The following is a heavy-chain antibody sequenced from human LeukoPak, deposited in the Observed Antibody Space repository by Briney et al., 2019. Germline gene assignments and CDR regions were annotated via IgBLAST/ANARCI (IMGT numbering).Heavy chain of an antibody. J-gene: IGHJ4*02. CDR1: GFTFSLYA. V-gene: IGHV3-23*01. D-gene: IGHD6-13*01. Sequence: PGGSLRLSCAASGFTFSLYAMTWVRQAPGEGLEWVSSISGSGFTTNYGDSVRGRFTISRDNSKNTLYLQMNSLRAEDTAVYYCAKDRGIAAAGPLDYWGQGTLVTVSS. CDR2: ISGSGFTT. CDR3: AKDRGIAAAGPLDY.